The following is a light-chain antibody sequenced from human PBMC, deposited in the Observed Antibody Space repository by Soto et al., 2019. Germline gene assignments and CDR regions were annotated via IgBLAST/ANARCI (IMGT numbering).Light chain of an antibody. CDR1: SSNIGTNA. J-gene: IGLJ1*01. Sequence: QSVLTQPPSASGTPGQRVTISCSGGSSNIGTNAVNWYQQLPGTAPKLLIYNNNQRPSGVPDRFSCSKSGNSASLAISGLPAEDEADYYCAAWDDSLNGYVFGAGTKLTVL. V-gene: IGLV1-44*01. CDR2: NNN. CDR3: AAWDDSLNGYV.